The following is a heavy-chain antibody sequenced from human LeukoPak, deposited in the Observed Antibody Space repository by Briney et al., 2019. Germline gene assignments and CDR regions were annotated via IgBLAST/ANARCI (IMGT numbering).Heavy chain of an antibody. CDR3: ARGGVGGLDYYYYGMDV. Sequence: SVKVSCKASGGTFSSSAISWVRQAPGQGLEWMGGIISIFGTANYAQKFQGRVTMTRNTSISTAYMELSSLRSEDTAVYYCARGGVGGLDYYYYGMDVWGQGTTVTVSS. CDR2: IISIFGTA. CDR1: GGTFSSSA. J-gene: IGHJ6*02. V-gene: IGHV1-69*05. D-gene: IGHD1-26*01.